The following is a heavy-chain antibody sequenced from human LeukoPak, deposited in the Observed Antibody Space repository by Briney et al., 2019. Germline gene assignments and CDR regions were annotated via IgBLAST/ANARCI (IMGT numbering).Heavy chain of an antibody. D-gene: IGHD3-22*01. CDR2: ISAYKGNT. Sequence: ASGKLSRKSAGYTFTSYSISRVRQAPGQGLGWMGGISAYKGNTNYAQKLQGIVTVTTDTSTCTAYMELRSVRYKDTAVYDCARDHSDSSGYYDYSYGIYGWGQVVTVTASS. V-gene: IGHV1-18*01. CDR1: GYTFTSYS. J-gene: IGHJ6*02. CDR3: ARDHSDSSGYYDYSYGIYG.